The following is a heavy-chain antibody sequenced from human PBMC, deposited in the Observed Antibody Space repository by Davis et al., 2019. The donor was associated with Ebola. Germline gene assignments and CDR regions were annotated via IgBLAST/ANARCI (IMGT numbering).Heavy chain of an antibody. J-gene: IGHJ6*02. CDR2: ISSSGSTT. V-gene: IGHV3-23*01. CDR3: AKGGARYFYHYYGMDV. CDR1: GFTFSSYE. D-gene: IGHD2/OR15-2a*01. Sequence: GESLKISCAASGFTFSSYEMNWVRQAPGKGLEWVSYISSSGSTTYYADSVQGRFTISRDNSKNTLYLQMNSLRADDTALYYCAKGGARYFYHYYGMDVWGQGTTVTVSS.